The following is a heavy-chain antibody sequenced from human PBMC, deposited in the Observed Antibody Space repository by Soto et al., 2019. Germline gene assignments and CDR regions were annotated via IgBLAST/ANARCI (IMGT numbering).Heavy chain of an antibody. CDR2: VIPIFGTS. V-gene: IGHV1-69*13. J-gene: IGHJ6*02. D-gene: IGHD3-10*01. CDR3: DRDCPYYYGSGSYSYYYYYGMDV. Sequence: SLKFSCNASEGTFSRYAISWVRQAPRQPLEWMGAVIPIFGTSNYAQKFQRIGTTNSDESTSTAYLELGSLSSGDHALYYCDRDCPYYYGSGSYSYYYYYGMDVWGQGTTVTVSS. CDR1: EGTFSRYA.